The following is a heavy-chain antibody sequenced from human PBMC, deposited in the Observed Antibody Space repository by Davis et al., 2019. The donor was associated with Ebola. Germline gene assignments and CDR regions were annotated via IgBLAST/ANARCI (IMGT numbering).Heavy chain of an antibody. CDR1: GFTFSSYW. CDR2: IKQDGSEK. Sequence: PGGSLRLSCAASGFTFSSYWMSWVRQAPGKGLEWVANIKQDGSEKYYVDSVKGRITISRDNAKNSLYLQMNSLRAKDKAVYYCARGPPEDVVVVVVAADYWGQGTLVTVSS. J-gene: IGHJ4*02. CDR3: ARGPPEDVVVVVVAADY. V-gene: IGHV3-7*01. D-gene: IGHD2-15*01.